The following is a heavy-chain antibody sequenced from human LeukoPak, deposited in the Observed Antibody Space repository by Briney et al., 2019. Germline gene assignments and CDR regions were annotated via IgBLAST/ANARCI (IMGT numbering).Heavy chain of an antibody. CDR3: ARYKADYYGSGSYYGY. V-gene: IGHV1-69*13. CDR2: IIPIFGTA. CDR1: GGTFSSYA. Sequence: SVKVSCKASGGTFSSYAISWVRQAPGQGLEWMGGIIPIFGTANYAQEFQGRVTITADESTSTAYMELSSLRSEDTAVYHCARYKADYYGSGSYYGYWGQGTLVTVSS. J-gene: IGHJ4*02. D-gene: IGHD3-10*01.